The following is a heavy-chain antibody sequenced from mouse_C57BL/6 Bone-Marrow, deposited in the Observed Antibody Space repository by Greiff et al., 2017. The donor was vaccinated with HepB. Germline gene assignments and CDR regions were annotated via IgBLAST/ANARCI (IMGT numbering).Heavy chain of an antibody. V-gene: IGHV8-8*01. Sequence: QVTLKESGPGILQPSQTLSLTCSFSGFSLSTFGMGVGWIRQPSGKGLEWLAHIWWDDNKYYNTALKSRLTISNDTSKNQVFLKIANVHTADTATYYCARIGYYCGHYYAMDYWGQGTSVTVSS. CDR1: GFSLSTFGMG. CDR2: IWWDDNK. CDR3: ARIGYYCGHYYAMDY. J-gene: IGHJ4*01. D-gene: IGHD1-1*01.